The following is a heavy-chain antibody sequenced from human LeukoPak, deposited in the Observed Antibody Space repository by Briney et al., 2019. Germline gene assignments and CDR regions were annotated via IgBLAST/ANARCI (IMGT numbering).Heavy chain of an antibody. D-gene: IGHD3-10*01. CDR1: GFTFDDYA. CDR3: AKASISMVRGVIDY. CDR2: ISWNSGSI. V-gene: IGHV3-9*01. Sequence: PGRSLRLSCAASGFTFDDYAMHWVRQAPGKGLEWVSGISWNSGSIGYVDSVKGRFTISRDNAKNSLYLQMNSLSAEDTALYYCAKASISMVRGVIDYWGQGTLVTVSS. J-gene: IGHJ4*02.